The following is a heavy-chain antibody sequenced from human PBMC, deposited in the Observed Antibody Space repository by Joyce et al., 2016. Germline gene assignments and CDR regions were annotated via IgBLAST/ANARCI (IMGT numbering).Heavy chain of an antibody. CDR2: SGTEGDR. J-gene: IGHJ3*02. CDR3: ARERGGGMSAFDI. CDR1: GFTFSAYE. V-gene: IGHV3-13*05. D-gene: IGHD3-16*01. Sequence: EVQLVEAGGALVQPGGSLRLSCAASGFTFSAYEIHWVRQTTGKGREGVSGSGTEGDRYYAGSVKGRFTIARENTKSSLFLQMNSLRAEDTAVYYCARERGGGMSAFDIWGQGTMVTVSS.